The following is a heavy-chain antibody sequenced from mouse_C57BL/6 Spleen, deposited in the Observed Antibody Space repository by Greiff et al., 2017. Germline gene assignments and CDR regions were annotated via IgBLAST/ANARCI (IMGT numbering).Heavy chain of an antibody. J-gene: IGHJ2*01. CDR1: GYAFSSYW. CDR3: ARGDYYDYDVDFDY. V-gene: IGHV1-80*01. Sequence: QVQLQQSGAELVKPGASVKISCKASGYAFSSYWMNWVKQRPGKGLEWIGQIYPGDGDTNYNGKFKGKATLTADKSSSTAYMQLSSLTSEDSAVYFCARGDYYDYDVDFDYWGQGTTLTVSS. D-gene: IGHD2-4*01. CDR2: IYPGDGDT.